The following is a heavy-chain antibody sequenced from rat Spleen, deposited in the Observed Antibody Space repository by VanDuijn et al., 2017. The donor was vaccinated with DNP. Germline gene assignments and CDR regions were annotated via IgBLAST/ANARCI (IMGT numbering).Heavy chain of an antibody. CDR2: ISSGGST. D-gene: IGHD5-1*01. J-gene: IGHJ2*01. Sequence: VQLVETGGGLVQPGRSLKLSCVASGFTFSSYWMFWIRQPPGKGLEWIAAISSGGSTYYNSALKSRLSISRDTSKSQVFLKMNSLQTEDTAMYFCASLGADYWGQGVMVTVSS. CDR1: GFTFSSYW. V-gene: IGHV2S12*01. CDR3: ASLGADY.